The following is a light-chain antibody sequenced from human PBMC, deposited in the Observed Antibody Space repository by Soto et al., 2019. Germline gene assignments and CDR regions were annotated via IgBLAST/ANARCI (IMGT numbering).Light chain of an antibody. CDR2: DAI. J-gene: IGLJ3*02. Sequence: QSVLTQPASVSGSPGQSITISCTGTSSDVGGYNYVSWYQHHPGKAPRLMIFDAINRPSGVSNRFSGSKSGNTASLTISGLQAEDEADYYCSSYTSSSTLGMFGGGTQLTVL. CDR1: SSDVGGYNY. V-gene: IGLV2-14*01. CDR3: SSYTSSSTLGM.